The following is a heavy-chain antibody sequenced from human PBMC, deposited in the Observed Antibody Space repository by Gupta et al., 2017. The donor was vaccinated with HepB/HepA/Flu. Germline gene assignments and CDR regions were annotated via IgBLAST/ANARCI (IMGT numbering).Heavy chain of an antibody. V-gene: IGHV1-69*01. D-gene: IGHD6-13*01. CDR3: ASIAAAGYYYMDV. J-gene: IGHJ6*03. Sequence: QVPLVQSGAEVKRPGSSVKVSCKASGGTFSRLAISWVRQAPGQGLEWMGGIIPIFGTTKYIEKFQGRVTITADESTSTAYMELKGLRSEDTAVYYCASIAAAGYYYMDVWGNGTSVTRSS. CDR2: IIPIFGTT. CDR1: GGTFSRLA.